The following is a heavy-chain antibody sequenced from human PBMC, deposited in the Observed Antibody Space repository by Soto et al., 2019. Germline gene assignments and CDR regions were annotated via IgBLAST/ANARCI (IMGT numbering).Heavy chain of an antibody. CDR2: MNRDGSNT. J-gene: IGHJ4*02. V-gene: IGHV3-74*01. D-gene: IGHD1-26*01. CDR3: ATSKGGVGIGPTTD. CDR1: GFTFSNYW. Sequence: EVQLVESGGALVQPGGSLRLSCAASGFTFSNYWMHWVRQAPGKGLVWISRMNRDGSNTVYADAVKGRFTISRDNAKNTLYLQMNSLRVEDTAVYDCATSKGGVGIGPTTDGGQGTLVTVSS.